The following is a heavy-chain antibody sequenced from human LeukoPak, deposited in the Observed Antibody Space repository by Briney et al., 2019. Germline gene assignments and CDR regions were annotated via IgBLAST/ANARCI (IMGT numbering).Heavy chain of an antibody. Sequence: PSETLSLTCSVSGGSISSNNYYWAWIRQPPGKGPEWIGTIYYSGSTNYNPSLKSRVTISVDTSKNQFSLKLSSVTAADTAVYYCARDLSMTTVTWGGAFDIWGQGTMVTVSS. J-gene: IGHJ3*02. CDR3: ARDLSMTTVTWGGAFDI. CDR1: GGSISSNNYY. D-gene: IGHD4-17*01. V-gene: IGHV4-39*07. CDR2: IYYSGST.